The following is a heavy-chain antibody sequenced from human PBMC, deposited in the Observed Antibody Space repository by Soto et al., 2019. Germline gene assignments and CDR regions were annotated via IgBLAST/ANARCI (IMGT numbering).Heavy chain of an antibody. V-gene: IGHV4-30-2*01. J-gene: IGHJ4*02. CDR3: ARGSIAYSTSLNFDY. D-gene: IGHD6-6*01. Sequence: QLKLQESGSGLVKPSETLSLTCAVSGDSISTGGSSWSWIRQPPGKGLEWIGYFYHNGRTYYNPSLKIRVTISVDRSMNQFSLNLNSVTAADTAVYFCARGSIAYSTSLNFDYWGQGTRVTVSS. CDR2: FYHNGRT. CDR1: GDSISTGGSS.